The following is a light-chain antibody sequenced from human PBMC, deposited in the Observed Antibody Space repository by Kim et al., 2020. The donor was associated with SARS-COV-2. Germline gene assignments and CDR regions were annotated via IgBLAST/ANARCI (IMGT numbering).Light chain of an antibody. CDR1: QSVISSY. CDR3: QQYVSSLLT. CDR2: GAS. V-gene: IGKV3-20*01. Sequence: ELVLTQSPGTLSLSPGDRATLSCRASQSVISSYLAWYQQKPGQAPRLVIYGASSRATGIPDRFSGSGSGTDFTLTISRLEPEDFAVYYCQQYVSSLLTFGGGTKVDIK. J-gene: IGKJ4*01.